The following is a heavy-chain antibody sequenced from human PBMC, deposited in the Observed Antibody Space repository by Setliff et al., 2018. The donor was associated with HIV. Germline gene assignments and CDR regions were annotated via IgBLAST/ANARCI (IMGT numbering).Heavy chain of an antibody. Sequence: SETLSLTCTVSGGSISGYYWSWIRQPPGKGLEWIGYITYSGSTKYNPSLKSRVTISIDTSKNQFSLKLSSVTPADAAVYYCASHAPYTSSWNAAAFDIWGQGTMVTVSS. CDR3: ASHAPYTSSWNAAAFDI. CDR1: GGSISGYY. V-gene: IGHV4-59*01. D-gene: IGHD6-13*01. CDR2: ITYSGST. J-gene: IGHJ3*02.